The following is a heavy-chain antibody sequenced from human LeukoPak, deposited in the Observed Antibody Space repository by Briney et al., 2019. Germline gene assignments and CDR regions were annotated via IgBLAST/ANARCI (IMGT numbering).Heavy chain of an antibody. CDR2: IKQDGSEK. V-gene: IGHV3-7*01. D-gene: IGHD6-19*01. Sequence: GGSLRLSCAASGFTFSSYWMSWVRQAPGKGLEWVANIKQDGSEKYYVDSEKGQFTISRDNAKNSLYLQMNSLRAEDTAVYYCALDRIAVAGLGDYWGQGTLVTVSS. CDR1: GFTFSSYW. J-gene: IGHJ4*02. CDR3: ALDRIAVAGLGDY.